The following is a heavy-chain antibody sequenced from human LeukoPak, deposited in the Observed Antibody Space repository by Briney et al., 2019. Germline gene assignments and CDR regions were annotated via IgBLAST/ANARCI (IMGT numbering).Heavy chain of an antibody. Sequence: SETLSLTCTVSGYSISSGHYWGWIRQPPGKGLEWIGSIYYSGSTYYNPSLKSRVTISVDTSKNQFSLKLSSVAAADTAVYYCAREDTGYYYYYMDVWGKGTTVTVSS. CDR3: AREDTGYYYYYMDV. D-gene: IGHD5-18*01. V-gene: IGHV4-38-2*02. CDR1: GYSISSGHY. CDR2: IYYSGST. J-gene: IGHJ6*03.